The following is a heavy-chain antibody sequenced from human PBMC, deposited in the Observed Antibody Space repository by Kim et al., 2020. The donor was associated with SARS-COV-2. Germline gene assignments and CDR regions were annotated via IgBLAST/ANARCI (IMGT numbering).Heavy chain of an antibody. CDR2: ISYDGSNK. J-gene: IGHJ6*02. CDR3: ARYDSSGWYGDYYGMDV. CDR1: GFTFSSYA. Sequence: GGSLRLSCAASGFTFSSYAMHWVRQAPGKGLELVAVISYDGSNKYYADSVKGRFTISRDNSKNTLYLQMNSLRAEDTAVYYCARYDSSGWYGDYYGMDVWGQGTTVTVSS. D-gene: IGHD6-19*01. V-gene: IGHV3-30-3*01.